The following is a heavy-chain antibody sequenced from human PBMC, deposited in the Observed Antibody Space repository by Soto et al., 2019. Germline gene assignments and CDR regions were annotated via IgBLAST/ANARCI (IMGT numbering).Heavy chain of an antibody. CDR1: GFTYSSHA. CDR2: ISGSGGST. J-gene: IGHJ6*02. V-gene: IGHV3-23*01. Sequence: GGSLRLSCAASGFTYSSHAMSWVRQAPEKGLEWVSAISGSGGSTNYADSVKGRFTISRDNSKNTLYLQMNSLRAEDTAVYYCARDFYGMDVWGQGTTVTVSS. CDR3: ARDFYGMDV. D-gene: IGHD3-3*01.